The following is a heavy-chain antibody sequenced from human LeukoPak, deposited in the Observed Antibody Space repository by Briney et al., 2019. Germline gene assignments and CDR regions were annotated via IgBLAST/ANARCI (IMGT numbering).Heavy chain of an antibody. J-gene: IGHJ3*02. Sequence: SETLSLTCTVSGGSISTYYWTWIRQPPGKGLEWIGEINHSASTNYHPSLKSRVTISVDTSKNQFSLKLSSVTAADTAVYYCARGLEYDFWSGNYSDGFDIWGQGTMVTVSS. CDR1: GGSISTYY. CDR3: ARGLEYDFWSGNYSDGFDI. V-gene: IGHV4-34*01. CDR2: INHSAST. D-gene: IGHD3-3*01.